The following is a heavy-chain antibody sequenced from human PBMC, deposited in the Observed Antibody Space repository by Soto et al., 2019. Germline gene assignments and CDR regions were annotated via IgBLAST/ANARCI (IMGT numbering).Heavy chain of an antibody. D-gene: IGHD3-10*01. V-gene: IGHV4-30-4*01. Sequence: QVQLQESGPGLVKPSQTLSLTCTVSGGSISSGDYYWSWIRQPPGKGLEWIGYIYYSGSTYYNPSLKSRVTRSVDTSKNQFSLKLSSVTAADTAVYYCAREANYGSGYYYYGMDVWGQGTTVTVSS. J-gene: IGHJ6*02. CDR1: GGSISSGDYY. CDR2: IYYSGST. CDR3: AREANYGSGYYYYGMDV.